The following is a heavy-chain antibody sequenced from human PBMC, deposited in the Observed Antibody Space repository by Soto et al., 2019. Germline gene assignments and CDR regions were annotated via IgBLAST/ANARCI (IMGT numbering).Heavy chain of an antibody. CDR3: ASGPLTSHAWLDMVPYGMDV. V-gene: IGHV5-10-1*01. CDR2: IDPSDSYT. D-gene: IGHD3-22*01. CDR1: GYSFTSYW. J-gene: IGHJ6*02. Sequence: PGESLKISCKGSGYSFTSYWISWVRQMPGKGLEWMGRIDPSDSYTNYSPSFQGHVTISADKSISTAYLQWSSLKASDTAMYYCASGPLTSHAWLDMVPYGMDVWGQGTTVTVSS.